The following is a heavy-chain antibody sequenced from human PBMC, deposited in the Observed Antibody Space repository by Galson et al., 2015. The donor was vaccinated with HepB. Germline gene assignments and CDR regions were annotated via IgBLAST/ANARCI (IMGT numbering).Heavy chain of an antibody. CDR2: VTGSGGTK. Sequence: SLRLSCATSGFTFSDYAMSWVRQAPGKGLRWVSSVTGSGGTKYYAGSVKGRFTISRDNSKSTLYLQMNSLGVEDTALYYCAREALGFWSRFPEWKKNIYGMDVWGQGTTVTVSS. V-gene: IGHV3-23*01. D-gene: IGHD3-3*01. CDR1: GFTFSDYA. CDR3: AREALGFWSRFPEWKKNIYGMDV. J-gene: IGHJ6*02.